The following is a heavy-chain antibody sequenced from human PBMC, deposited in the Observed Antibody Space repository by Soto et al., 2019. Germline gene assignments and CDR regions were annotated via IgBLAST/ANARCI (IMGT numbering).Heavy chain of an antibody. CDR1: GGTFSSYA. D-gene: IGHD2-15*01. Sequence: SVKVSCKAPGGTFSSYAISWVRQAPGQGLEWMGGIIPIFGTANYAQKFQGRVTITADESTSTGYMELSSLRSEDTAVYYCARSQGGSSSLDIYYYYYYGMDVWGQGTTVTVS. CDR3: ARSQGGSSSLDIYYYYYYGMDV. V-gene: IGHV1-69*13. J-gene: IGHJ6*02. CDR2: IIPIFGTA.